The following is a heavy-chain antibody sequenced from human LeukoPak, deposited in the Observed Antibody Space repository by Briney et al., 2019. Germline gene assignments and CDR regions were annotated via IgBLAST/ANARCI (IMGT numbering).Heavy chain of an antibody. J-gene: IGHJ4*02. D-gene: IGHD5-18*01. CDR3: ARVGSAMVTRFDY. V-gene: IGHV4-59*01. CDR2: IYYSGST. Sequence: SETLSLTCTVSGGSISSYYWSWIRQPPGKGLEWLGYIYYSGSTNYNPSLKSRVTISVDTSKNQFSLKLSSVTAADTAVYYCARVGSAMVTRFDYWGQGTLVTVSS. CDR1: GGSISSYY.